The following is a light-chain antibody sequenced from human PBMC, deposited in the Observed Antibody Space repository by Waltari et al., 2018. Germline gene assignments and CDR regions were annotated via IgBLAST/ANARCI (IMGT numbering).Light chain of an antibody. CDR3: QHYVRLPAT. J-gene: IGKJ1*01. CDR1: QSVGRS. Sequence: EIVLTQSPGTLSLSPGARATLSRRASQSVGRSLAWYQQKPGQAPRLLIYGASNRAPCIPDRFSGSESGTDFSLTISRLEPEDFGLYSCQHYVRLPATFGQGTKVEIK. V-gene: IGKV3-20*01. CDR2: GAS.